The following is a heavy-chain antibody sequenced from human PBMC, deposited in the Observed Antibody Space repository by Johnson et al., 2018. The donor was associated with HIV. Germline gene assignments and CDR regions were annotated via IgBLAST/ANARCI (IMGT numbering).Heavy chain of an antibody. CDR3: AKDMSGYDDAFDI. Sequence: VQLVESGGGLVQPGGSLRLTCAASGFTFDDYAMYWVRQAPGKGLEWVSGISWNSGIIGYADSVKGRFTISRDNAKNSLSLQMNRLRGEDTALYYCAKDMSGYDDAFDIWGQGTMVTVSS. CDR2: ISWNSGII. J-gene: IGHJ3*02. CDR1: GFTFDDYA. D-gene: IGHD5-12*01. V-gene: IGHV3-9*01.